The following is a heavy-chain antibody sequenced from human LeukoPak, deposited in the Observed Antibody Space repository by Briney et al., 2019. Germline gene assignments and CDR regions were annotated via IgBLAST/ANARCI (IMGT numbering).Heavy chain of an antibody. CDR2: ISYSGST. Sequence: SETLSLTCTVSGDSISSYYWSWIRQPPGKGLEYIGYISYSGSTNYNPSLKSRVTISVDTSKNQFSLKLSSVTAADTAVYYCARAADYYDSSGYYLGAFDIWGQGTMVTVSS. J-gene: IGHJ3*02. D-gene: IGHD3-22*01. CDR3: ARAADYYDSSGYYLGAFDI. CDR1: GDSISSYY. V-gene: IGHV4-59*01.